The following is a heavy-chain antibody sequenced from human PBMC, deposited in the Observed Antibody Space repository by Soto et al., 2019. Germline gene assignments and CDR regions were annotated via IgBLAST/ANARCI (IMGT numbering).Heavy chain of an antibody. Sequence: EVQLLDSGGGLVQPGGSLRLSCAASGFTFSSHAMSWVRQAPGKGLEWVSGISGSGGSTHYADSVKGRFTISRDNSKYTLELPMNSLRAEDTAVYYCAKDLLCSYVILTDYPRFDSWGQGPLVTVSS. D-gene: IGHD3-9*01. CDR1: GFTFSSHA. V-gene: IGHV3-23*01. CDR2: ISGSGGST. CDR3: AKDLLCSYVILTDYPRFDS. J-gene: IGHJ4*02.